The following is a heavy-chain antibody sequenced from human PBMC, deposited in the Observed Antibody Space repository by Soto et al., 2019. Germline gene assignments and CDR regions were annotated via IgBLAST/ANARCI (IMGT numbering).Heavy chain of an antibody. Sequence: ASVKVSCKASGYTFTSYGISWVRQAPGQGLEWMGWISAYNGNTNYAQKLQGRVTMTTDTSTSTAYMELRSLRSDDTAVYYCARCWDDYIWGSYRTPNYFDYWGQGTLVTVSS. CDR3: ARCWDDYIWGSYRTPNYFDY. CDR1: GYTFTSYG. D-gene: IGHD3-16*02. J-gene: IGHJ4*02. V-gene: IGHV1-18*01. CDR2: ISAYNGNT.